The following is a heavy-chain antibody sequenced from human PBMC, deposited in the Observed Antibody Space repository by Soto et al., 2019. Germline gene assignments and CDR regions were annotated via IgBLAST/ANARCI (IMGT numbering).Heavy chain of an antibody. Sequence: QVQLQESGPGLVKPSQTLSLTCTVSGGSISSGSYYWSWIRQHPGKGLEWIGYIYYSGITYFNPSFKSRLTISVDTPKNQFPLTLSSVTAADPAVYYCAREHYDSSGYYYPDYWGQGTLLTVSS. V-gene: IGHV4-31*03. D-gene: IGHD3-22*01. CDR1: GGSISSGSYY. CDR3: AREHYDSSGYYYPDY. CDR2: IYYSGIT. J-gene: IGHJ4*02.